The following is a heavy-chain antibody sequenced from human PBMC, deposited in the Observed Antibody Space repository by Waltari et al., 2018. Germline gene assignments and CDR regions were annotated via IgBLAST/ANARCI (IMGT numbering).Heavy chain of an antibody. CDR3: AREEEVATIKGWFDP. D-gene: IGHD5-12*01. J-gene: IGHJ5*02. CDR2: INPNRGGT. CDR1: GYTVTGYY. Sequence: QVQLVQSGAEVKKPGASVKVSCKASGYTVTGYYMHWVRQAPGQGLEWMGWINPNRGGTNYAQKFQGRVTMPRDTSISTAYMELSRLRSDDTDVYYCAREEEVATIKGWFDPWGQGTLVTVSS. V-gene: IGHV1-2*02.